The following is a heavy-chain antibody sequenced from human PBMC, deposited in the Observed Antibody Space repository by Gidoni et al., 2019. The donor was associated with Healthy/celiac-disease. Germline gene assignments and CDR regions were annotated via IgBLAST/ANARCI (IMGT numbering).Heavy chain of an antibody. J-gene: IGHJ3*02. CDR1: GFTFSSYE. D-gene: IGHD1-26*01. CDR3: ARGAPNSGSYYGGDAFDI. V-gene: IGHV3-48*03. CDR2: ISSSGSTI. Sequence: EVQLVESGGGLVQPGGSLRLSCAASGFTFSSYEMNWVRQAPGTGLEWVSYISSSGSTIYYADSVKGRFTISRDNAKNSLYLQMNSLRAEDTAVYYCARGAPNSGSYYGGDAFDIWGQGTMVTVSS.